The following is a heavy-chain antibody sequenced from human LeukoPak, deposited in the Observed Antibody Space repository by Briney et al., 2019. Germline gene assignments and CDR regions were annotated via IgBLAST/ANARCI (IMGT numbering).Heavy chain of an antibody. J-gene: IGHJ4*02. CDR1: GDTFTSYG. CDR2: ISPYNGNT. V-gene: IGHV1-18*01. CDR3: AREVRSYFDY. Sequence: ASVKVSCKTSGDTFTSYGISWVRQAPGQGLEWMGWISPYNGNTNYAQKLQGRVTMTTDTSTSTAYMELRSLRSDDTAVYYCAREVRSYFDYWGQGTLVTVSS.